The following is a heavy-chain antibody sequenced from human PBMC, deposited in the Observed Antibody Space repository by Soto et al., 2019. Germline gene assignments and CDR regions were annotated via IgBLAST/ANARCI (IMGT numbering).Heavy chain of an antibody. CDR1: GFTFSSYA. CDR3: AKGAPGVGSA. J-gene: IGHJ5*02. V-gene: IGHV3-23*01. Sequence: EVQLLESGGGLVQPGGSLRLSCAASGFTFSSYAMSWVRQAPGKGLEWASAISGSGGSTYNADSGKGRCTTSRDNSKNALYLQMNSLGAEDTAGYYCAKGAPGVGSAWGQGPLVAVSS. CDR2: ISGSGGST. D-gene: IGHD1-26*01.